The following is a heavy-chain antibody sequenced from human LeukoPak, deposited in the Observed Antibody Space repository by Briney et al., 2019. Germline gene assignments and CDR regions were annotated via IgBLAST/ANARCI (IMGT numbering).Heavy chain of an antibody. Sequence: PSETLSLTCAVYGGSFSGYYWSWIRQPPGKGLEWIGEINHSGSTNYNPSLKSRVTISVDTSKNQFSLKLSSVTAADTAVYYCARDYVDTAMDTLSYYFDYWGQGTLVTVSS. V-gene: IGHV4-34*01. CDR2: INHSGST. D-gene: IGHD5-18*01. J-gene: IGHJ4*02. CDR3: ARDYVDTAMDTLSYYFDY. CDR1: GGSFSGYY.